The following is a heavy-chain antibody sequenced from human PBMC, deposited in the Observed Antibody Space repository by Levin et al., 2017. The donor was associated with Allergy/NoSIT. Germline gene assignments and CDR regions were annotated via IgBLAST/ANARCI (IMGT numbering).Heavy chain of an antibody. CDR1: GFTFSSYA. V-gene: IGHV3-23*01. D-gene: IGHD6-6*01. CDR3: AKDGPLGSSSTPPFDY. J-gene: IGHJ4*02. Sequence: GGSLRLSCAASGFTFSSYAMSWVRQAPGKGLEWVSAISGSGGSTYYADSVKGRFTISRDKSKNTLYLQMNSLRAEDTAVYYCAKDGPLGSSSTPPFDYWGQGTLVTVSS. CDR2: ISGSGGST.